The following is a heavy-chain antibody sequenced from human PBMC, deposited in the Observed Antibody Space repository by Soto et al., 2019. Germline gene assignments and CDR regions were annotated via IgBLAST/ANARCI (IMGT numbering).Heavy chain of an antibody. CDR1: GGSISSYY. V-gene: IGHV4-59*01. CDR2: IYYSGST. Sequence: SETLSLTCTVSGGSISSYYWSWIRQPPGKGLEWIGYIYYSGSTNYNPSLKSRVTISVGTSKNQFSLKLSSVTAADTAVYYCAGEGCSSTSCYNYGMDVWGQGTTVTVSS. CDR3: AGEGCSSTSCYNYGMDV. J-gene: IGHJ6*02. D-gene: IGHD2-2*02.